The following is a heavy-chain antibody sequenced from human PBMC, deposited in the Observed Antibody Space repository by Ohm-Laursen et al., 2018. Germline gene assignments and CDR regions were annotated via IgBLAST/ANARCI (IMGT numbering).Heavy chain of an antibody. V-gene: IGHV4-4*07. CDR2: IYTSGST. Sequence: DTLSLTCTVSGGSISSYYWSWIRQPAGKGLEWIGRIYTSGSTNYNPSLESRVTISADTSRNHFSLELTSVTAADTAVYYCARDGYCGGDCYPDYWGQGTLVTVSS. J-gene: IGHJ4*02. CDR1: GGSISSYY. D-gene: IGHD2-21*02. CDR3: ARDGYCGGDCYPDY.